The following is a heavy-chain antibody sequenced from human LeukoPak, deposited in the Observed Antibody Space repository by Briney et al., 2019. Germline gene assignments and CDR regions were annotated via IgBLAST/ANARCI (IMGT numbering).Heavy chain of an antibody. CDR1: GNSISSYYYY. V-gene: IGHV4-61*02. CDR2: VYPSGNT. CDR3: ASLRPGNYDILTGYYLGPRWYFDL. Sequence: SETLSLTCTVSGNSISSYYYYWSWVRQPAGKGLEWIGRVYPSGNTNYNPYNPSLTDRVTISIDASRNQFSLILTSVTAADTAVYYCASLRPGNYDILTGYYLGPRWYFDLWGRGTLVTVSS. D-gene: IGHD3-9*01. J-gene: IGHJ2*01.